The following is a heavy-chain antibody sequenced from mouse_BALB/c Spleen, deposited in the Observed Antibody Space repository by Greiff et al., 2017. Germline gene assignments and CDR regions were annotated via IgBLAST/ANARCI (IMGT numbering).Heavy chain of an antibody. Sequence: VQGVESGPGLVAPSQSLSITCTVSGFSLTSYGVHWVRQPPGKGLEWLGVIWAGGSTNYNSALMSRLSISKDNSKSQVFLKMNSLQTDDTAMYYCARDLLGRGAYWGQGTLVTVSA. CDR1: GFSLTSYG. J-gene: IGHJ3*01. D-gene: IGHD4-1*01. CDR2: IWAGGST. CDR3: ARDLLGRGAY. V-gene: IGHV2-9*02.